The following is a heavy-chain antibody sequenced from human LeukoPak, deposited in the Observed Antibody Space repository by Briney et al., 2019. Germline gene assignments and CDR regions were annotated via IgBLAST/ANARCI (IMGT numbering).Heavy chain of an antibody. Sequence: SETLSLTCSVSGGSLTSGGSCCSWIPQHPGQGLEWIGNICTSGTTYYNPSLRSRITMSGDTPEKQFSLKLNFVTAADTAVYYCARAANHAFDIWGQGTMVIVSS. CDR3: ARAANHAFDI. V-gene: IGHV4-31*03. CDR1: GGSLTSGGSC. J-gene: IGHJ3*02. CDR2: ICTSGTT.